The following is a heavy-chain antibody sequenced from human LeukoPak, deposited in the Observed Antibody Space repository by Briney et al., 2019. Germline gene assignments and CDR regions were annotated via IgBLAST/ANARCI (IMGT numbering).Heavy chain of an antibody. CDR2: IRYDGSNK. Sequence: GGSLRLSCAASGFTFSSYGMHWVRQAPGKGLEWVAFIRYDGSNKYYADSVKGRFTISRDNSKNTLYLQMNSLRAEDTAVYYCAKDLKIAVAGGYYFDYWGQGTLVTVSS. CDR3: AKDLKIAVAGGYYFDY. D-gene: IGHD6-19*01. J-gene: IGHJ4*02. V-gene: IGHV3-30*02. CDR1: GFTFSSYG.